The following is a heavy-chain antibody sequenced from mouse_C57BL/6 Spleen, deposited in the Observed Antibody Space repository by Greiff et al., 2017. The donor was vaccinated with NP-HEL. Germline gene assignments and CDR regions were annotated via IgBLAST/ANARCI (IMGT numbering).Heavy chain of an antibody. CDR2: INYDGSST. V-gene: IGHV5-16*01. Sequence: DVMLVESEGGLVQPGSSMKLFCTASGFTFSDYYMAWVRQVPEKGLEWVANINYDGSSTYYLDSLKSRFIISRDNAKNILYLQMSSLKSEDTATYYCARGEGIYYGTLFDYWGQGTTLTVSS. J-gene: IGHJ2*01. CDR3: ARGEGIYYGTLFDY. D-gene: IGHD2-1*01. CDR1: GFTFSDYY.